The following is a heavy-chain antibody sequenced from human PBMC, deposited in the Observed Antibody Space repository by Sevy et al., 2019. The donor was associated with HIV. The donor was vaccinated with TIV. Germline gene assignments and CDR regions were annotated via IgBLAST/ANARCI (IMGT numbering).Heavy chain of an antibody. J-gene: IGHJ5*02. D-gene: IGHD3-10*01. Sequence: SETLSLTCAVYGGSFSGYYWSWIRQPPGKGLEWIGEINHSGSTNYNPSLKSRVTISVDTSKNQFSLKLSSVTAADTAVYYCARLKYYYGSEPNWFDPWAREPWSPSPQ. V-gene: IGHV4-34*01. CDR1: GGSFSGYY. CDR3: ARLKYYYGSEPNWFDP. CDR2: INHSGST.